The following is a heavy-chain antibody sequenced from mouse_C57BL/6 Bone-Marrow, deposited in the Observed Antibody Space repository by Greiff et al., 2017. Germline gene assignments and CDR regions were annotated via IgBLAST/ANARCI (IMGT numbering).Heavy chain of an antibody. J-gene: IGHJ4*01. CDR1: GYTFTNYW. CDR2: IYPGGGYT. CDR3: ARAKYYAMDY. V-gene: IGHV1-63*01. Sequence: QVQLQQSGAELVRPGTSVKMSCKASGYTFTNYWIGWAKQRPGHGLEWIGDIYPGGGYTNYNEKFKGKATLTADKSSSTAYMQFSSLTSEDSAIYYCARAKYYAMDYWCQGNSVTVSS.